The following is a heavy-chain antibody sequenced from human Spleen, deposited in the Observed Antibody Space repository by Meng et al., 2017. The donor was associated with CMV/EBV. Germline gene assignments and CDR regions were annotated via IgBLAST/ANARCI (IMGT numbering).Heavy chain of an antibody. CDR2: IWYDGSHR. Sequence: GGSLRLSCAAAGFNFSNYGIHWVRQAPGKGLEWVAIIWYDGSHRYYADSVQGRFTISSDNSKTTVHLQMNILRAEDTAVYYCAKDQQSPFSYYFYGMDVWGQGTTVTVSS. CDR3: AKDQQSPFSYYFYGMDV. V-gene: IGHV3-33*06. J-gene: IGHJ6*02. D-gene: IGHD1/OR15-1a*01. CDR1: GFNFSNYG.